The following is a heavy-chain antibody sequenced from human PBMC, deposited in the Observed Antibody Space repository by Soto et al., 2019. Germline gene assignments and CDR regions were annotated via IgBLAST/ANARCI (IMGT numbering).Heavy chain of an antibody. CDR1: GGSISSGGYS. J-gene: IGHJ4*02. V-gene: IGHV4-30-2*01. CDR2: IYHSGST. D-gene: IGHD6-13*01. Sequence: QLQLQESGSGLVKPSQTLSLTCAVSGGSISSGGYSWSWIRQPPGKGLEWIGYIYHSGSTYYNPSLKSRVTISVDRSKNQFSLKLSSVTAADTAVYYCASSHAGAHITAAVHWGQGTLVTVCS. CDR3: ASSHAGAHITAAVH.